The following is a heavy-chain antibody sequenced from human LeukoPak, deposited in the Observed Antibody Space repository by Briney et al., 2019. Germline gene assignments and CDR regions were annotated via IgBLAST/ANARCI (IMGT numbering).Heavy chain of an antibody. CDR2: INHSGST. D-gene: IGHD5-12*01. CDR1: GGSFSGYY. CDR3: ARGGYSGYEYSFDY. J-gene: IGHJ4*02. V-gene: IGHV4-34*01. Sequence: PSETLSLTCAVYGGSFSGYYWSWIRPPPGKGLEWIGEINHSGSTNYNPSLKSRVTISVDTSKNQFSLKLSSVTAADTAVYYCARGGYSGYEYSFDYWGQGTLVTVSS.